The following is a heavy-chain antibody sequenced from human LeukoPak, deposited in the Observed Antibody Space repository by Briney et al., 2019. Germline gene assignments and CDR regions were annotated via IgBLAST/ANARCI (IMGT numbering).Heavy chain of an antibody. V-gene: IGHV3-21*01. CDR2: ITSSGSYI. CDR1: RFTFSSYN. CDR3: ARADDSSAWSSSFDC. J-gene: IGHJ4*02. D-gene: IGHD6-19*01. Sequence: PGRSLRLSCVAYRFTFSSYNMAWVRQAPGKGLEWVSTITSSGSYIYYAHSVRGRFSSSRDNAKNSLFLQMISLRAEDTAVYYCARADDSSAWSSSFDCWGQGTLVTVSS.